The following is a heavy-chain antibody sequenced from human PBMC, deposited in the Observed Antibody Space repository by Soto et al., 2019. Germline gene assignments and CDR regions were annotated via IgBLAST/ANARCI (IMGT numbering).Heavy chain of an antibody. Sequence: QVQLQESGPGLVKPSETLSLSCTVSGGSISSYYWSWIRQPPGKGLEWIGYIYYSGSTNYNPSLKSRVTISVDTSTNQFSLKVSSVTPADTAVYYCARRYGSCFDYWGQGTLVTVSS. J-gene: IGHJ4*02. V-gene: IGHV4-59*08. CDR3: ARRYGSCFDY. CDR2: IYYSGST. CDR1: GGSISSYY. D-gene: IGHD5-18*01.